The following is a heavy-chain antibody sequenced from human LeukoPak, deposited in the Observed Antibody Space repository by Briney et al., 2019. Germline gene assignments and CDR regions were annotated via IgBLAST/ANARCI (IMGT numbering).Heavy chain of an antibody. D-gene: IGHD3-10*01. J-gene: IGHJ4*02. CDR1: GGTFSSYA. CDR2: IIPIFGTA. CDR3: ARTLLGELLYFDY. Sequence: SVKVSCKASGGTFSSYAISWVRRAPGQGLEWMGRIIPIFGTANYAQKFQGRVTITTDESTSTAYMELSSLRSEDTAVYYCARTLLGELLYFDYWGQGTLVTVSS. V-gene: IGHV1-69*05.